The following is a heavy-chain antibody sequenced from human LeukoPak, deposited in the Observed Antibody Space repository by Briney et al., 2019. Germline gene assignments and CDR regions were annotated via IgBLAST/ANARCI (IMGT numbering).Heavy chain of an antibody. J-gene: IGHJ6*02. D-gene: IGHD3-22*01. Sequence: GGSLRLSCAASGFTFSSYAMHWVRQAPGKGLEWVAVISYDGSNKYYADSVKGRFTISRDNSKNTLYLQMNSLRAEDTAVHYCARDGYYDSSGYWYYYGMDVWGQGTTVTVSS. CDR3: ARDGYYDSSGYWYYYGMDV. CDR1: GFTFSSYA. V-gene: IGHV3-30-3*01. CDR2: ISYDGSNK.